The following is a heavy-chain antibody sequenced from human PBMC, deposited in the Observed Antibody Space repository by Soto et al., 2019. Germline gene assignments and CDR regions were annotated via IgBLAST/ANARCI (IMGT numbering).Heavy chain of an antibody. CDR2: IDLSGTTT. J-gene: IGHJ4*02. V-gene: IGHV3-23*03. CDR1: GFSFSVYS. CDR3: TKDRVPDGIYSFDY. Sequence: GGSLRLSCAASGFSFSVYSMNGAGQAPGKGLEWVSFIDLSGTTTYYRDSVKGRFTIFKDKSMNTVYLQMNSLTVEDAAVYYCTKDRVPDGIYSFDYWGQGALVTVSS. D-gene: IGHD2-15*01.